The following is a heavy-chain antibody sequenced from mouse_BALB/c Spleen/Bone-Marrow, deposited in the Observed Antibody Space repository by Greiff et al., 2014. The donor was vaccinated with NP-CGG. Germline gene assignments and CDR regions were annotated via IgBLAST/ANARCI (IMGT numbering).Heavy chain of an antibody. D-gene: IGHD2-10*02. J-gene: IGHJ2*01. CDR2: INPSTGYT. CDR1: GYTFTSYW. CDR3: ARGYGKDY. V-gene: IGHV1-7*01. Sequence: SGAELAKPGASVKMSCKASGYTFTSYWMHWVKQRPGQGLEWIGYINPSTGYTEYNQKFKDKATLTADKSSSTAYVQLSSLTSEDSAVYYCARGYGKDYWGQGTTLTVSS.